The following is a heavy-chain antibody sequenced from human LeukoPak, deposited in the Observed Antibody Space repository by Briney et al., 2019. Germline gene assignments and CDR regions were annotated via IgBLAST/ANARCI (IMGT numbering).Heavy chain of an antibody. CDR1: GGSISSGGYY. J-gene: IGHJ3*02. CDR3: ARVKRLSLGTDAFDI. V-gene: IGHV4-31*03. CDR2: IYYSGST. Sequence: PSETLSLTCTVSGGSISSGGYYWSWIRQHPGKGLEWIGYIYYSGSTYYNPSLKSRVTISVDTSKNQFFLKLSSVTAADTAVYYCARVKRLSLGTDAFDIWGQGTMVTVSS. D-gene: IGHD1-1*01.